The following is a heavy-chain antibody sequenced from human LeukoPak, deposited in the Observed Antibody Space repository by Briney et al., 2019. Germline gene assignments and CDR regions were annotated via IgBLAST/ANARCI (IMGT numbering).Heavy chain of an antibody. V-gene: IGHV1-69*04. J-gene: IGHJ4*02. D-gene: IGHD1-26*01. CDR1: GGTFSSYA. CDR2: IIPIFGIA. CDR3: ARDIVGAQMYYFDY. Sequence: SVKVSCKASGGTFSSYAISWVRQAPGQGLESMGRIIPIFGIANYAQKFQGRVTITADKSTSTAYMELSSLRSEDTAVYYCARDIVGAQMYYFDYWGQGTLVTVSS.